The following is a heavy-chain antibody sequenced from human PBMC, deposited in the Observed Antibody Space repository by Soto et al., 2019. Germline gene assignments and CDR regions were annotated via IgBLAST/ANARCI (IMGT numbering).Heavy chain of an antibody. J-gene: IGHJ6*02. D-gene: IGHD2-15*01. CDR1: GDSISGYY. Sequence: SETLSLTCTVSGDSISGYYWTWIRQPPGRGLEWLGYIYYIGSTNYNPSLKSRVTISVDTSKNQFSLKLSSVTAADTAVYYCARGLPVGCSGGSCYLVYYYYYGMDVWGQGTTVTVSS. CDR3: ARGLPVGCSGGSCYLVYYYYYGMDV. V-gene: IGHV4-59*12. CDR2: IYYIGST.